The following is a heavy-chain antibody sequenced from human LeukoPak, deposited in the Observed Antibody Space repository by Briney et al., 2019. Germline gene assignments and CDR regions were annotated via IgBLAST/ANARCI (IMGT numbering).Heavy chain of an antibody. CDR1: GGTFSSYA. D-gene: IGHD4-11*01. V-gene: IGHV1-69*04. J-gene: IGHJ4*02. CDR2: IIPIFGIA. Sequence: PVKVSCKASGGTFSSYAISWVRQAPGQGLEWMGRIIPIFGIANYAQKFQGRVTITADKSTSTAYMELSSLRSEDTAVYYCARDRADYSNPVYFDYWGQGTLVTVSS. CDR3: ARDRADYSNPVYFDY.